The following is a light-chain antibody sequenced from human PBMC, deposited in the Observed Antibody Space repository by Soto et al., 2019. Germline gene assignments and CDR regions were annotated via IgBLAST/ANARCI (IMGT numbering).Light chain of an antibody. CDR3: KSYAGSNTYV. CDR2: EVV. Sequence: VLTQPPSASGSPGQSVTISCTGTKSDIGVYDFVSWYQHHPGKAPRLIIYEVVQRPSGVPDRFSGSKSGNTASLTVSGLQAADEADYFCKSYAGSNTYVFGSGTRSPS. CDR1: KSDIGVYDF. V-gene: IGLV2-8*01. J-gene: IGLJ1*01.